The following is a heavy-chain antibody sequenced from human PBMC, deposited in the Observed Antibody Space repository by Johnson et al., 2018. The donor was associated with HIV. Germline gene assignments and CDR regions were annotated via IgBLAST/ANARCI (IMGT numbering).Heavy chain of an antibody. V-gene: IGHV3-30*02. CDR1: GFSFSSYG. Sequence: QVQLVESGGGVVQPGGSLRLSCAASGFSFSSYGMHWVRQAPGTGREWVAFIRNDGSKTYYVDSVKGRFTIYRDNSKNTLYLQMSSLRDEDTAVYYCANSGLRTYYYDTGVHDVFDIWGQGSMVTVSS. CDR3: ANSGLRTYYYDTGVHDVFDI. J-gene: IGHJ3*02. D-gene: IGHD3-22*01. CDR2: IRNDGSKT.